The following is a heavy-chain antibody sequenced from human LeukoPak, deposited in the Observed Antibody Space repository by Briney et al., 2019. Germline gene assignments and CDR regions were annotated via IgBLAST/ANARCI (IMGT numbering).Heavy chain of an antibody. CDR1: GFTFSSYG. Sequence: GGSLRLSCAASGFTFSSYGMHWVRQAPGKGLEWVAFIRYDGSNKYYADSVKGRFTISRDNSKNTLYLQMNSLRAEDTAVYYCAKDLPTMTTVTTRYYWGQGTLVTVSS. D-gene: IGHD4-11*01. CDR2: IRYDGSNK. V-gene: IGHV3-30*02. CDR3: AKDLPTMTTVTTRYY. J-gene: IGHJ4*02.